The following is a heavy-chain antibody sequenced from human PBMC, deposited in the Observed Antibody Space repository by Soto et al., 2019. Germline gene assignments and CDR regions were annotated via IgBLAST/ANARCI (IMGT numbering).Heavy chain of an antibody. D-gene: IGHD2-15*01. CDR2: INSDGSST. CDR1: GFTFSSYW. V-gene: IGHV3-74*01. J-gene: IGHJ4*02. Sequence: EVQLVESGGGLVQPGESLRLSCAASGFTFSSYWMHWVRQAPGKGLVWVSRINSDGSSTSYAGSVKGRFTISRDNAKNTLYLQMHSLRAEDTAVYYCVRTSLVVAAATREDYWGQSTLVTVSS. CDR3: VRTSLVVAAATREDY.